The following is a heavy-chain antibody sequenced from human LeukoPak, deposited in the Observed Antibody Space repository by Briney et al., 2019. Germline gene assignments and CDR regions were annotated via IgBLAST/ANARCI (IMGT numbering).Heavy chain of an antibody. V-gene: IGHV4-59*01. J-gene: IGHJ4*02. D-gene: IGHD6-13*01. CDR2: IYYTGST. CDR1: IVSIKNYY. Sequence: SETLSLTCSFSIVSIKNYYWNWIRQSPGKGLQWIGYIYYTGSTDYNFSLKSRVTISLDTSENQFSLRLNSVTAADSAVYFCASSRGPSSSWSFDSWSQGILVTVSS. CDR3: ASSRGPSSSWSFDS.